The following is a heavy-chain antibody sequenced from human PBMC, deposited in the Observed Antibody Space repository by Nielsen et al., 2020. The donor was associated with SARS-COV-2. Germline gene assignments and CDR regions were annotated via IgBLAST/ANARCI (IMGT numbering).Heavy chain of an antibody. D-gene: IGHD3-10*01. J-gene: IGHJ4*02. Sequence: GGSLRLSCAASGFTFDDYAMHWVRQAPGKGLEWVAVIWYDGSNKYYADSVKGRFTISRDNSKNTLYLQMNSLRAEDTAVYYCALLAGSFDYWGQGTLVTVSS. V-gene: IGHV3-33*08. CDR1: GFTFDDYA. CDR3: ALLAGSFDY. CDR2: IWYDGSNK.